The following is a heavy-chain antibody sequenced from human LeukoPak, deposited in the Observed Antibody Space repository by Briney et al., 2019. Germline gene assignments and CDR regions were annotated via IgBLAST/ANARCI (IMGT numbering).Heavy chain of an antibody. CDR2: IKQDGSEK. J-gene: IGHJ4*02. CDR3: AKGWRATPAELDY. D-gene: IGHD2-2*01. Sequence: PGGSLRLSCAASGFTFSTYWMSWVRQAPGKGLEWVANIKQDGSEKYYADSVKGRFTISRDNSKNTLHLQMNSLRAEDTAVYYCAKGWRATPAELDYWGQGTLVTVSS. CDR1: GFTFSTYW. V-gene: IGHV3-7*01.